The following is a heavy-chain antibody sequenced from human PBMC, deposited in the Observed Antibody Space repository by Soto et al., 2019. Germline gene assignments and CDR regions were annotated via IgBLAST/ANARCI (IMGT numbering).Heavy chain of an antibody. V-gene: IGHV4-31*03. CDR2: IYYSGST. CDR3: ARGGVTMIVGI. D-gene: IGHD3-22*01. J-gene: IGHJ3*02. CDR1: GGSISSGGYY. Sequence: SETLSLTCTVSGGSISSGGYYWSWIRQHPGKGLEWIGYIYYSGSTHYNPSLKSRVTISVDTSKNQFSLKLSSVTAADTAVYYCARGGVTMIVGIWGQGTMVTVSS.